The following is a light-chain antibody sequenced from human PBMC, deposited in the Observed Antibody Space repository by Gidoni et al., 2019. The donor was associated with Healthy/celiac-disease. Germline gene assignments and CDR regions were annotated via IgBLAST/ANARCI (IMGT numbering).Light chain of an antibody. CDR1: QSLVYSEGNTY. CDR3: MQGTHWPT. J-gene: IGKJ4*01. CDR2: KVS. V-gene: IGKV2-30*01. Sequence: DVVMTQSPLSLPVTLGHPASITCRSSQSLVYSEGNTYLNWFQQRPGQSPRRLIYKVSNRDSGVPDRFSGSGSGTDFTLKISRVEAEDVGVYYCMQGTHWPTFGGGTKVEIK.